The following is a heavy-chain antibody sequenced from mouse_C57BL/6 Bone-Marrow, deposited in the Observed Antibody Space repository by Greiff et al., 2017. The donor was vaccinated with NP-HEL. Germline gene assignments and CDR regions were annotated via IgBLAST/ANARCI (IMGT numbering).Heavy chain of an antibody. Sequence: QVQLQQPGAELVKPGASVKMSCKASGYTFTSYWITWVKQRPGQGLEWIGDIYPGSGSTNYNEKFKSKATLTVDTSSSTAYMQLSSLTSEDSAVYYCASRDYSNFLYAMDYWGQGTSVTVSS. V-gene: IGHV1-55*01. CDR2: IYPGSGST. CDR3: ASRDYSNFLYAMDY. D-gene: IGHD2-5*01. J-gene: IGHJ4*01. CDR1: GYTFTSYW.